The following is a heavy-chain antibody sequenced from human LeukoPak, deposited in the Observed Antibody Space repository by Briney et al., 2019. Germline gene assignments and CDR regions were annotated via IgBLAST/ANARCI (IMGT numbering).Heavy chain of an antibody. CDR1: GGSISSSNW. J-gene: IGHJ4*02. Sequence: PSETLSLTCAVSGGSISSSNWWSWVRQPPGKGLEWIGEIYHSGSTNYNPSLKSRVTISVDKSKNQFSLKLSSVTAADTAVYYCASSVAAVGTLDYWGQGTLVTVSS. V-gene: IGHV4-4*02. CDR3: ASSVAAVGTLDY. D-gene: IGHD6-13*01. CDR2: IYHSGST.